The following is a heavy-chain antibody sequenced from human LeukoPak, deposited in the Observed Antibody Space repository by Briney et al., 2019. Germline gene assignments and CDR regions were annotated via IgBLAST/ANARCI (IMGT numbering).Heavy chain of an antibody. J-gene: IGHJ4*02. Sequence: GGSQRLSCAACGFTFSDYNMDSVRHAPGKGLEWVGRSRSKANTYTAEYAASVKGRFTISRDDSKNSLYLQMNSLKTEDTAVYYCTRGYCSGGSCYEAHWGQGTLVTVSS. V-gene: IGHV3-72*01. CDR2: SRSKANTYTA. CDR1: GFTFSDYN. CDR3: TRGYCSGGSCYEAH. D-gene: IGHD2-15*01.